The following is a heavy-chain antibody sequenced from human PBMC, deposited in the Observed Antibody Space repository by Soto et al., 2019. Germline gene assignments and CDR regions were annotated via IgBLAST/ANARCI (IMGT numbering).Heavy chain of an antibody. CDR3: ARGSGVSGSPAPYYYYYYGMDV. D-gene: IGHD1-26*01. V-gene: IGHV4-34*01. Sequence: KTSETLSLTCAFYCGSFIGYCWSWIRQPPGKGLEWIGEINHSGSTNYNPSLKSRVTISVDTSKNQFSLKLSSVTAADTAVYYCARGSGVSGSPAPYYYYYYGMDVWGQGTTVTVSS. CDR1: CGSFIGYC. J-gene: IGHJ6*02. CDR2: INHSGST.